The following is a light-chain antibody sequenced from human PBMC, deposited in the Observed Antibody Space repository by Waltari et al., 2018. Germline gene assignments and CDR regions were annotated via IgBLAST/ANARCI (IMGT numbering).Light chain of an antibody. V-gene: IGKV3-15*01. Sequence: ETLMTQSPAPLSVSLGNRATLSCRASQRVGSNLAWYLQRPGQPPRLLIYGASTRATGVPARFSGSGSGTELTLTVSSLQSEDFGIYYCQQYNDWPHTFGPGTKVDIK. CDR1: QRVGSN. CDR3: QQYNDWPHT. J-gene: IGKJ3*01. CDR2: GAS.